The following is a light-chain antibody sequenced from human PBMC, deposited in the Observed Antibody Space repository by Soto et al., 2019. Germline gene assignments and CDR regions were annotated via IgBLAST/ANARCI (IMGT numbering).Light chain of an antibody. CDR1: QSVSSN. CDR2: GAS. CDR3: KQYGSSGT. Sequence: IVLTQSPATLSLSPVKRTNPSCRASQSVSSNLAWYQQKPGQAPRLLIYGASNRATGIPDRFSGSGSGTDFTLTISRLEPEDFAVYYCKQYGSSGTFGQGTKVDIK. V-gene: IGKV3-20*01. J-gene: IGKJ1*01.